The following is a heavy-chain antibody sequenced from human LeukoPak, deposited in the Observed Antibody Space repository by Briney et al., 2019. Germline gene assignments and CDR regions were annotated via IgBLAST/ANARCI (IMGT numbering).Heavy chain of an antibody. V-gene: IGHV3-21*01. D-gene: IGHD6-13*01. CDR2: ISSSSSYI. CDR3: ARGSGIAAAGTFY. CDR1: GFTFSSYS. J-gene: IGHJ4*02. Sequence: GGSLRLSCAASGFTFSSYSMNWVRQAPGKGLEWVSSISSSSSYIYYADSVKGRFTISRDNAKNSLYLQMNSPRAEDTAVYYCARGSGIAAAGTFYWGQGTLVTVSS.